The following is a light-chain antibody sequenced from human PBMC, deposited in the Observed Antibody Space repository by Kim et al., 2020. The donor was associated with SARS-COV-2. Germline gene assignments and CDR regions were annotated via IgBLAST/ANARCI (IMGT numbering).Light chain of an antibody. CDR2: GKN. V-gene: IGLV3-19*01. CDR1: SLRGYY. J-gene: IGLJ3*02. CDR3: NCRDRTAKNWE. Sequence: SSELTQDPSVSVAVGQTVSITCRGDSLRGYYASWYQVKPGQAPLLVGYGKNKRPAGIPDRISASSSGNTASLTITGAQAEDEADYYCNCRDRTAKNWEFGGGTKVTVL.